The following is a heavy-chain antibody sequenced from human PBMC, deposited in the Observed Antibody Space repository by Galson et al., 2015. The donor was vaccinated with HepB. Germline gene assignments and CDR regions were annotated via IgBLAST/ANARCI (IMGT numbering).Heavy chain of an antibody. Sequence: SLRLSCAASGFTFSGTAMHWVRQASGKGLEWVGHIRSKANSYATTYAASVKARFTISRDDSKNTAYLQMNSLKTEDTAVYYCTRGLVVVAATQDYSYYYGMDVWGQGTTVTVSS. D-gene: IGHD2-15*01. V-gene: IGHV3-73*01. CDR3: TRGLVVVAATQDYSYYYGMDV. CDR2: IRSKANSYAT. CDR1: GFTFSGTA. J-gene: IGHJ6*02.